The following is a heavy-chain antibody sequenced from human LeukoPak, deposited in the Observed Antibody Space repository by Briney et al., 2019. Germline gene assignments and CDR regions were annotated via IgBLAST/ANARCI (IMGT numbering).Heavy chain of an antibody. CDR1: TDSRNTYY. Sequence: SETLPLTCSVSTDSRNTYYWSWIRQSPGKGLEWIGHIYHSGSTDYNPSLQSRVTISIDMSKKQFSLKLTSVTVADTAMYYCVRLRWELLAPYFDHWGQGSLVIVSS. V-gene: IGHV4-59*01. D-gene: IGHD2-15*01. CDR2: IYHSGST. CDR3: VRLRWELLAPYFDH. J-gene: IGHJ4*02.